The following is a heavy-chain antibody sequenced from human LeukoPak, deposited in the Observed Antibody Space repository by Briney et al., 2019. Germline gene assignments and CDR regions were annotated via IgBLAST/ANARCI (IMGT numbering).Heavy chain of an antibody. V-gene: IGHV1-46*01. J-gene: IGHJ5*02. D-gene: IGHD6-13*01. Sequence: ASVKVSCKASGYTFTSYYMHWVRQAPGQGLEWMGIINPSGGSTSYAQKFQGRVTMTRDMSTSTVYMELSSLRSDDTAVYYCAREGYSSSWSPPMGWNAEDWFDPWGQGTLVTVSS. CDR2: INPSGGST. CDR1: GYTFTSYY. CDR3: AREGYSSSWSPPMGWNAEDWFDP.